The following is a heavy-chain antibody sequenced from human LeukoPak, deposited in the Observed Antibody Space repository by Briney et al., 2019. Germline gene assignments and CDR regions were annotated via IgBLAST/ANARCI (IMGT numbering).Heavy chain of an antibody. D-gene: IGHD4-23*01. CDR1: GVAISRGGYA. CDR2: IYHSGTT. CDR3: ARDGPWGSNSLHRFNY. J-gene: IGHJ4*02. V-gene: IGHV4-30-4*07. Sequence: PSETLSLTCAVSGVAISRGGYAWNWIRQPPGKGLEWIAYIYHSGTTYYNPSLKSRATISVDTSKNQFSLKLSSVTAADTAVYYCARDGPWGSNSLHRFNYWGQGTLVTVSS.